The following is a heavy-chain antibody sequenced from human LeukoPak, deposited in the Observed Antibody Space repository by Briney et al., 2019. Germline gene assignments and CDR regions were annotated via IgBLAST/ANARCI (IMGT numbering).Heavy chain of an antibody. CDR2: ISSSGGTT. CDR3: LRAWRSDY. V-gene: IGHV3-48*03. CDR1: GFTFSNYE. D-gene: IGHD5-24*01. J-gene: IGHJ4*02. Sequence: GGSLRLSCAASGFTFSNYEMNWVRQTPGKGLEWVSYISSSGGTTSYADSVKGRITISRDNAKNSLYLQMNSLRAEDTAVYYCLRAWRSDYWGQGTLVTVPS.